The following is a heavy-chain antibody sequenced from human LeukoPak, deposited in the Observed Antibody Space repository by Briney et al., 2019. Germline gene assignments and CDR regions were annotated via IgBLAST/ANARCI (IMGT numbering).Heavy chain of an antibody. D-gene: IGHD3-22*01. CDR1: GFRFNDYG. V-gene: IGHV3-30*03. CDR2: ISFDGSNK. Sequence: GRSLRLSCATSGFRFNDYGMHWFRQAPGKGLEWVSVISFDGSNKYYPDSVKGRFTISRDTSKNTLFLEMNSLRAEDTAVYYCASTETPNYYDSNGFYPYYFDYWGQGTLVTVSS. J-gene: IGHJ4*02. CDR3: ASTETPNYYDSNGFYPYYFDY.